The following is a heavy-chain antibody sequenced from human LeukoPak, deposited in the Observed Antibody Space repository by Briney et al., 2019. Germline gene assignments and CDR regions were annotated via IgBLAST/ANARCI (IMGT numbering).Heavy chain of an antibody. CDR1: GGSISSHY. Sequence: SETLSLTCTVSGGSISSHYWSWIRQPPGKGLEWIGYIYYSGSTNYNPSLKSRVTISVDTSKSQFSLKLSSVTAADTAVYYCARGQLPKPSFDYWGQGTLVTVSS. V-gene: IGHV4-59*11. D-gene: IGHD2-2*01. CDR3: ARGQLPKPSFDY. J-gene: IGHJ4*02. CDR2: IYYSGST.